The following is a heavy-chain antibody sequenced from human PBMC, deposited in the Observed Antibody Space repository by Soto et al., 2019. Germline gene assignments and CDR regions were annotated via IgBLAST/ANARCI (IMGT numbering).Heavy chain of an antibody. CDR1: GFTFSSYA. D-gene: IGHD6-13*01. CDR2: ISGSGGST. V-gene: IGHV3-23*01. CDR3: AKDGGSSSWYFYLFDY. J-gene: IGHJ4*02. Sequence: GGSLRLSCAASGFTFSSYAMSWVRQAPGKGLEWVSAISGSGGSTYYADSVKGRFTISRDNSKNTLYLQMNSLRAEDTAVYYCAKDGGSSSWYFYLFDYWGQGTLVTVSS.